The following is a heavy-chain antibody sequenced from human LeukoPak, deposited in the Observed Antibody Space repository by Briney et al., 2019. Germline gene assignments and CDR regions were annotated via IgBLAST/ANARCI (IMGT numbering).Heavy chain of an antibody. J-gene: IGHJ4*02. V-gene: IGHV4-59*01. D-gene: IGHD3-22*01. CDR3: ARRSYDSSGAYFDY. Sequence: PSETLSLTCTVSGGSISSDYWSWIRQPPGKGLEWIGYIYYTGSTSYSPSLKSRVTVSVDTSKNQFSLKLSSVTAADTAVYYCARRSYDSSGAYFDYWGQGTLVTVSS. CDR1: GGSISSDY. CDR2: IYYTGST.